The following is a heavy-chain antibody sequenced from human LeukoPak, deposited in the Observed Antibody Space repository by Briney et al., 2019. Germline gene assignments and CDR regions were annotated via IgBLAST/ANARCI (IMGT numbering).Heavy chain of an antibody. CDR1: GFTFTSSA. V-gene: IGHV1-58*02. J-gene: IGHJ4*02. D-gene: IGHD3-22*01. Sequence: SVKVSCKASGFTFTSSAMQWVRQARGQRLEWIGWIVVGSGNTNYAQKFQERVTITRDMSTSTAYMELSSLRSEDTAVYYCAAEGYYDSSGLGTWGQGTLVTVSS. CDR2: IVVGSGNT. CDR3: AAEGYYDSSGLGT.